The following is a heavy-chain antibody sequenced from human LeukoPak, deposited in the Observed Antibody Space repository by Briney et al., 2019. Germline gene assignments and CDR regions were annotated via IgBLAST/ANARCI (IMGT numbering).Heavy chain of an antibody. V-gene: IGHV3-66*01. Sequence: PGGSLRLSCAAFGFTVSTNYMTWVRQAPGKGLEWVSVIYSDGTAYYADSVKGRFTISRDISKNTLFLQMNTLRAEDTAVYYCAKKYCSGGSCYPVKSDYWGQGTLVTVSS. CDR2: IYSDGTA. J-gene: IGHJ4*02. D-gene: IGHD2-15*01. CDR1: GFTVSTNY. CDR3: AKKYCSGGSCYPVKSDY.